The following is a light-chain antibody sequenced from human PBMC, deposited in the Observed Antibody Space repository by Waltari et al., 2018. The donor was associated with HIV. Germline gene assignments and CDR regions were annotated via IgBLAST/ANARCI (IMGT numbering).Light chain of an antibody. J-gene: IGLJ3*02. CDR2: STN. CDR1: SSNIGSHT. CDR3: ATWDDSLNGNV. Sequence: QSVLTQPPSASGTPGQRVTIPCSGTSSNIGSHTVDWYQHVPGAAPKLLIYSTNQRPSGVPDRVSGSKSGTSASLASSGLQAEDEADYFCATWDDSLNGNVFGGGTKLTV. V-gene: IGLV1-44*01.